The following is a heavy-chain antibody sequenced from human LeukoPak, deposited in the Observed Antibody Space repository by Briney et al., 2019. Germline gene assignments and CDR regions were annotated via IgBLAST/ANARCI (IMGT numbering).Heavy chain of an antibody. CDR1: GFTFSSYW. Sequence: GGSLRLSCAASGFTFSSYWMSWVRQAPGKGLEWVANIKQDGSEKYYVDSVKGRFTISRNNAKNSLYLQMNSLRAEATAVYYCARGYYDSYLFDYWGQGTLVTDSS. V-gene: IGHV3-7*04. D-gene: IGHD3-22*01. CDR3: ARGYYDSYLFDY. CDR2: IKQDGSEK. J-gene: IGHJ4*02.